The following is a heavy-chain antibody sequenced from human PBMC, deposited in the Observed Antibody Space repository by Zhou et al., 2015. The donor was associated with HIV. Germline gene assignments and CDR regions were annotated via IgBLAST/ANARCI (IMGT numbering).Heavy chain of an antibody. D-gene: IGHD6-6*01. CDR3: ARDRGGAARPGWRYFDL. Sequence: LVQSGTEVRKPGSSVKVSCRASGGTFSSDGISWVRQAPGQGLEWMGGIIPIFDTAAYAQKFQGRVTFTADRSTTTAYMELRRLRSEDTAMYYCARDRGGAARPGWRYFDLWGRGTLVTVSS. CDR1: GGTFSSDG. CDR2: IIPIFDTA. V-gene: IGHV1-69*06. J-gene: IGHJ2*01.